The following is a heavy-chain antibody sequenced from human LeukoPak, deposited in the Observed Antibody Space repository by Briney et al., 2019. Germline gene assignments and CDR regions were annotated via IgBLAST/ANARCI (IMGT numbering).Heavy chain of an antibody. CDR3: ARDTIGIGLRLGEYTDY. CDR1: GDSISSDSYY. CDR2: IYTSGST. J-gene: IGHJ4*02. Sequence: PSQTLSLTCTVSGDSISSDSYYWTWIRQPAGKGLEWIGRIYTSGSTYYNPSLKSRVSISVGTSKKQFSLKLSSVTAADTAVYYCARDTIGIGLRLGEYTDYWGQGIMVTVSS. D-gene: IGHD3-16*01. V-gene: IGHV4-61*02.